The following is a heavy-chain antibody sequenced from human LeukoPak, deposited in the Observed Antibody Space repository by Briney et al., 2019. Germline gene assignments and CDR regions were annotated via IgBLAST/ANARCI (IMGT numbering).Heavy chain of an antibody. CDR1: GYTFTDYA. CDR2: INTGKGNT. J-gene: IGHJ5*02. D-gene: IGHD2-15*01. CDR3: ARDHVVGLAPFDP. V-gene: IGHV1-3*04. Sequence: SVTVSFTASGYTFTDYAMHWVRQAPGERLEWMGWINTGKGNTKYSQKFQGRVTITMDTSASTAYMELSSLRSEDTAVYYCARDHVVGLAPFDPWGQGTLVTVSS.